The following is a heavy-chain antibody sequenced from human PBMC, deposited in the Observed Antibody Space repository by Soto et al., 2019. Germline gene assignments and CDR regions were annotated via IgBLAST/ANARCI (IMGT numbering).Heavy chain of an antibody. D-gene: IGHD6-19*01. CDR1: GFTFSSYG. J-gene: IGHJ4*02. V-gene: IGHV3-33*01. CDR3: ARDQQWLVRFYFDF. CDR2: IWYDGSNK. Sequence: QVQLVESGGGVVQPGNSLRLSCAASGFTFSSYGMHWVRQAPGKGLEWVAVIWYDGSNKYYADSVKGRFTISRDNSKNTLYLQMNSLRAEDTAVYYCARDQQWLVRFYFDFWGQGTLVTVFS.